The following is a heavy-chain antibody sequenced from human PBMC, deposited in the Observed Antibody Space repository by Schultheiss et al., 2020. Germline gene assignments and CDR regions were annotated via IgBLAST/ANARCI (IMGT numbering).Heavy chain of an antibody. D-gene: IGHD4-17*01. Sequence: ASVKVSCKASGGTFSSYAISWVRQAPGQGLEWMGWIDLNTGVTKSAQKFEGGVIMTRDTSISAAYMELTSLTSDDTAVYYCARDSGSTLTTFGPPGHPWGQGTLVTVSS. CDR1: GGTFSSYA. J-gene: IGHJ5*02. CDR3: ARDSGSTLTTFGPPGHP. CDR2: IDLNTGVT. V-gene: IGHV1-2*02.